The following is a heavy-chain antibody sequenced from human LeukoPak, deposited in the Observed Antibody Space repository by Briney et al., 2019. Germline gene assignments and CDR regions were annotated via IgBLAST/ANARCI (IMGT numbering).Heavy chain of an antibody. CDR2: IYYSGST. CDR1: GGSISSYY. Sequence: SETLSLTCTVSGGSISSYYWSWIRQPPGKGLEWIGYIYYSGSTYYNPSLKSRVTISVDTSKNQFSLKLSSVTAADTAVYYCARAFFGVVIRHHDAFNIWGQGTMVTVSS. D-gene: IGHD3-3*01. CDR3: ARAFFGVVIRHHDAFNI. V-gene: IGHV4-59*12. J-gene: IGHJ3*02.